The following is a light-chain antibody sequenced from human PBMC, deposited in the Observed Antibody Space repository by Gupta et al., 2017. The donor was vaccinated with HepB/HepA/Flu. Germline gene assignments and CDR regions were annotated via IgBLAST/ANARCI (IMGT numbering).Light chain of an antibody. CDR1: SLPKLY. CDR2: KDT. CDR3: QSADSSGLYWV. Sequence: SELTQPPSVSVFPGQTAKITCSGDSLPKLYANWYQQKPGQAPVLLTYKDTERPSGVPERFSASGSGTTITLTIYEVQVEDEADYYCQSADSSGLYWVFGAGTQLTVL. V-gene: IGLV3-25*03. J-gene: IGLJ1*01.